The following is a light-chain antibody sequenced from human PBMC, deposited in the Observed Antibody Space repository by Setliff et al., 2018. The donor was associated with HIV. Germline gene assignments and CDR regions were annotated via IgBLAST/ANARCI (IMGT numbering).Light chain of an antibody. V-gene: IGLV2-11*01. CDR3: CSYEITHRFV. CDR2: DVS. Sequence: QSVLTQPRSVSGSRGQSVTFSCTGASSDVGGYDYVSWYQQHPGKAPKLIIYDVSKRPSGVPARFSGFKSGNTASLTISGLQPEDEADYYCCSYEITHRFVFGTGTKV. CDR1: SSDVGGYDY. J-gene: IGLJ1*01.